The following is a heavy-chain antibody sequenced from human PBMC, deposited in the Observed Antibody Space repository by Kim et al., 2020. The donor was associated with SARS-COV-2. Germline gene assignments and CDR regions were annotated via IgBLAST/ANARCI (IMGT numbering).Heavy chain of an antibody. V-gene: IGHV1-3*01. D-gene: IGHD4-4*01. Sequence: TQYSQKFQGRVPITRDTSANTAYMELRRLTTKDTAIYYCARDMDPTVYDYWGQGTLVTVSS. J-gene: IGHJ4*02. CDR3: ARDMDPTVYDY. CDR2: T.